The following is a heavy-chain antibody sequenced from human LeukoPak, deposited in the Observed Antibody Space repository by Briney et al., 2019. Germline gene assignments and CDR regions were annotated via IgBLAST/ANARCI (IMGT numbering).Heavy chain of an antibody. CDR3: AKGRQQWWTFDTLDI. V-gene: IGHV3-30*18. J-gene: IGHJ3*02. Sequence: GGSVPLLCAASGFTFSSYGMHWVGQAPGKGLEWVALISYDGCKKYYADTVKCRFTLSRDNSKNTLYLQMNSLIPDDTAVYYCAKGRQQWWTFDTLDIWGQG. D-gene: IGHD5-18*01. CDR1: GFTFSSYG. CDR2: ISYDGCKK.